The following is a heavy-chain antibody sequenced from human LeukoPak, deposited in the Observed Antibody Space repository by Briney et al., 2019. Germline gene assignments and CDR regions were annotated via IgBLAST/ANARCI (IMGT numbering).Heavy chain of an antibody. Sequence: PGESLRISCKASEYNFTNYWIAWVRQMPGKDLEWMGIIYPGDSDTRYSPSFQGQVTISADRSISTAYLQWGCLKASDTAMYYCARNFRSGSYSSPFDYWGQGTLVTVSS. J-gene: IGHJ4*02. CDR2: IYPGDSDT. CDR3: ARNFRSGSYSSPFDY. D-gene: IGHD1-26*01. CDR1: EYNFTNYW. V-gene: IGHV5-51*01.